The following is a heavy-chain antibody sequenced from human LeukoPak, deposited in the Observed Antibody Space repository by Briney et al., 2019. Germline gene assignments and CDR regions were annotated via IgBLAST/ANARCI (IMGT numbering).Heavy chain of an antibody. V-gene: IGHV4-4*09. CDR1: GGSISSYY. J-gene: IGHJ6*03. D-gene: IGHD2-15*01. Sequence: SETLCLTCTVSGGSISSYYWSWIRQPPGKGLEWTGYIHSSGSTNYNPSLKSRVTISVDTSNNQFSLKLSSVTAADTAVYYCARRATAGDYYYMDVWGKGTTVTVSS. CDR3: ARRATAGDYYYMDV. CDR2: IHSSGST.